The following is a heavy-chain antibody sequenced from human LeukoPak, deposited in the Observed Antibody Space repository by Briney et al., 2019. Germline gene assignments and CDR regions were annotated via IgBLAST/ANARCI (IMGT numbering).Heavy chain of an antibody. CDR1: GYTFTGYY. CDR2: VNPNSGGA. V-gene: IGHV1-2*02. Sequence: GASVKVSCKASGYTFTGYYMHWVRQAPGQGLEWMGWVNPNSGGANYAQKFQGRVTMTRDTSISTAYMELRSLRSDDTAVYYCARDRGEWFGESQGLDYWGQGTLVTVSS. CDR3: ARDRGEWFGESQGLDY. D-gene: IGHD3-10*01. J-gene: IGHJ4*02.